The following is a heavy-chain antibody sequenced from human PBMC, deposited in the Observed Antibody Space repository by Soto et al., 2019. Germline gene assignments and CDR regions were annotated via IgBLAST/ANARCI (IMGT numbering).Heavy chain of an antibody. J-gene: IGHJ4*02. Sequence: GGSLRLSCAASGFTFSSYWMHWVRQAPGKGLVWVARINGGGSSTSYADSVKGRFTISRDNARSTLYLQMNSLRAEDTAVYYCLVSGNYRFDYWGPGILVTVSS. CDR2: INGGGSST. CDR3: LVSGNYRFDY. CDR1: GFTFSSYW. D-gene: IGHD1-26*01. V-gene: IGHV3-74*01.